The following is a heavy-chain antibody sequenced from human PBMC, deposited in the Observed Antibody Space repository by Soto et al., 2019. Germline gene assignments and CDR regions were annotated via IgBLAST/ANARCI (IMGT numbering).Heavy chain of an antibody. CDR3: ARGYNSGGSIHPYYIDF. V-gene: IGHV4-39*07. Sequence: LSLTFIVSGXSISSRSSYWGWIRQPQGKGLEWVGTFYSGSTYNNPSFQGHVTISVDKSINTAYLQWSSLRASDTAMYYCARGYNSGGSIHPYYIDFWGPGTLVTVS. CDR1: GXSISSRSSY. D-gene: IGHD6-19*01. J-gene: IGHJ4*02. CDR2: FYSGST.